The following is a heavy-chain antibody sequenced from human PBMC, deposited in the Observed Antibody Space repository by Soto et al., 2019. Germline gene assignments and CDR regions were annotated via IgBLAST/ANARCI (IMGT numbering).Heavy chain of an antibody. D-gene: IGHD3-22*01. CDR3: ASAEGLNYYDSSGYLYYFDY. V-gene: IGHV1-69*13. Sequence: GASVKVSCKASGGTFSSYAISCVRQAPGQGLEWMGGIIPIFGTANYAQKFQGRVTITADESTSTAYMELSSLRSEDTAVYYCASAEGLNYYDSSGYLYYFDYWGQGTLVTVSS. J-gene: IGHJ4*02. CDR2: IIPIFGTA. CDR1: GGTFSSYA.